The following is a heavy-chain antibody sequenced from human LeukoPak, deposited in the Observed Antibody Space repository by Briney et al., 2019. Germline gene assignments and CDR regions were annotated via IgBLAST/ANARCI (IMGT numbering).Heavy chain of an antibody. CDR1: GFTVSSNY. D-gene: IGHD3-22*01. CDR3: ARGSGGYYDSGRRYYYGMDI. J-gene: IGHJ6*02. CDR2: IYSGGST. V-gene: IGHV3-66*01. Sequence: GGSLRLSCAASGFTVSSNYMSWVRQAPGKGLEWVSVIYSGGSTYHADSVKGRFTISRDNSKNTLYLQMNSLRAEDTAVYYCARGSGGYYDSGRRYYYGMDIWGQGTTVTVSS.